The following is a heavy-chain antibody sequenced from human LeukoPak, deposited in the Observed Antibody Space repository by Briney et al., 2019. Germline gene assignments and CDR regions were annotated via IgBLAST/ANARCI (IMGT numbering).Heavy chain of an antibody. CDR1: GFTFSSYG. D-gene: IGHD5-12*01. CDR3: ARSPTRGYSGYDSLDY. V-gene: IGHV3-33*01. Sequence: PGRSLRLSCAASGFTFSSYGMHWARQAPGKGLEWVAVIWYDGSNKYYADSVKGRFTISRDNSKNTLYLQMNSLRAEDTAVYYCARSPTRGYSGYDSLDYWGQGTLVTVSS. CDR2: IWYDGSNK. J-gene: IGHJ4*02.